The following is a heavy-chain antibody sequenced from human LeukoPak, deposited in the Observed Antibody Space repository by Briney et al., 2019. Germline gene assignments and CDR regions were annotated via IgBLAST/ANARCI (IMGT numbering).Heavy chain of an antibody. V-gene: IGHV4-39*01. CDR2: IYYSGST. Sequence: SETLSLTCTVSGGSISSSSYYWGWIRQPPGKGLEWIGSIYYSGSTYYNPSLKSRITISVDTSKNQFSLKLSSVTAADTAVYYCARGGGPSNWFDPWGQGTLVTVSS. CDR3: ARGGGPSNWFDP. J-gene: IGHJ5*02. D-gene: IGHD4-23*01. CDR1: GGSISSSSYY.